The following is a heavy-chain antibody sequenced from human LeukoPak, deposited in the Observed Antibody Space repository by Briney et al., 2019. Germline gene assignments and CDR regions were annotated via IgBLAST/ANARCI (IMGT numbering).Heavy chain of an antibody. J-gene: IGHJ3*02. CDR2: ISNSGGST. CDR3: ARAEAGSYFAFDI. Sequence: GGSLRLSCAASGFTFSSYVMSWVRQAPGKGLEWVSSISNSGGSTYYADSVKGRFTISRDNSKNTLYLQMNSLRAEDTAVYYCARAEAGSYFAFDIWGPGTMVTVSS. D-gene: IGHD1-26*01. V-gene: IGHV3-23*01. CDR1: GFTFSSYV.